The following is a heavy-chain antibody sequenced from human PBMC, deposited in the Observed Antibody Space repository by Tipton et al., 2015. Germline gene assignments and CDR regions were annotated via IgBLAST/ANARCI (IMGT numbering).Heavy chain of an antibody. V-gene: IGHV4-59*01. Sequence: TLSLTCTVSGGSISNFYWSWIRQPPGKGLEWIGYIYYSGSTNYNPSPKSRVTISVDASKSQFSLRLSSVTAADTAVYYCARGGWSLDYWGQGTLVTVSS. CDR3: ARGGWSLDY. CDR1: GGSISNFY. D-gene: IGHD2-15*01. CDR2: IYYSGST. J-gene: IGHJ4*02.